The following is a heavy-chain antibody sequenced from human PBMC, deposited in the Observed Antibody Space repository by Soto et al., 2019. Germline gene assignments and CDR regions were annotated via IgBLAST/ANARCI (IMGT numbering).Heavy chain of an antibody. J-gene: IGHJ6*02. CDR2: ISWDGGST. Sequence: PGGSLRLSCAASGFTFDDYTLHWVRQAPGKGLEWVSLISWDGGSTYYADSVKGRFTISRDNSKNSLYLQMNSLRTEDTALYYCAKAGYYDSSGYRGYYYGMDVWGQGTPVTVSS. CDR3: AKAGYYDSSGYRGYYYGMDV. D-gene: IGHD3-22*01. CDR1: GFTFDDYT. V-gene: IGHV3-43*01.